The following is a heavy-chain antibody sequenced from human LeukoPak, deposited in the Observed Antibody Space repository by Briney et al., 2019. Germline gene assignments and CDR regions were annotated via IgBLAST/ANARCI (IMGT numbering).Heavy chain of an antibody. D-gene: IGHD2-15*01. V-gene: IGHV4-39*01. CDR1: GGSISSSNYY. Sequence: SVTLSLTCTVSGGSISSSNYYWGWIRQPPGKGLEWIGTIYYSGSTYYNSSLKSRVTISVDTSKNHFSLKVSSVTATDTAMYYCARHGALCTGGSCTRFDPWGQGTLVTVSS. J-gene: IGHJ5*02. CDR2: IYYSGST. CDR3: ARHGALCTGGSCTRFDP.